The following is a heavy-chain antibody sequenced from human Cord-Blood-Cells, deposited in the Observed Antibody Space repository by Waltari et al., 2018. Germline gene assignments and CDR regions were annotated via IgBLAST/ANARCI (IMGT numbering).Heavy chain of an antibody. CDR3: ARDQGYYDSSGYYFDY. V-gene: IGHV3-21*01. D-gene: IGHD3-22*01. CDR1: GFPFSSYS. J-gene: IGHJ4*02. CDR2: ISSSSSYI. Sequence: EVQLVESGGGLVKPGGSLRLPCAASGFPFSSYSMTWARQAPGKGLEWVSSISSSSSYIYYADSVKGRFTISRDNAKNSLYLQMNSLRAQDTAVYYCARDQGYYDSSGYYFDYWGQGTLVTVSS.